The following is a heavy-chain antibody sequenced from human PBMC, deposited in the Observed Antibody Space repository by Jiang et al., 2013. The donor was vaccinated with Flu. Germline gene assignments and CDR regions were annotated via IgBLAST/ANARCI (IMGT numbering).Heavy chain of an antibody. CDR2: XNPSGGSA. CDR3: ARSTPSSTDTTMVLDS. V-gene: IGHV1-46*01. CDR1: GFTFTDYY. Sequence: GAEVKKPGASVKVSCEASGFTFTDYYIHWVRQAPGQRPEWMGFXNPSGGSAYYAQELQGRVTLTRDTTTDTVYMDLGSLRSDDTAVYYCARSTPSSTDTTMVLDSWGQGTLVTVSS. J-gene: IGHJ4*02. D-gene: IGHD5-18*01.